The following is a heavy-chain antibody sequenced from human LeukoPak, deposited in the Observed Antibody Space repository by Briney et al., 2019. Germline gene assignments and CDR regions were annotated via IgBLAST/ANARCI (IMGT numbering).Heavy chain of an antibody. CDR3: ANHPSRGYGYLDY. Sequence: PGGSLRLSCAASGFTFSSYAMSWVRQAPGKGLEWVSAISGSGGSTYYADSVKGRFTISRDNSKNTLYLQMNSLRAEDTAVYYCANHPSRGYGYLDYWGQGTLVTVSS. CDR1: GFTFSSYA. CDR2: ISGSGGST. J-gene: IGHJ4*02. V-gene: IGHV3-23*01. D-gene: IGHD3-22*01.